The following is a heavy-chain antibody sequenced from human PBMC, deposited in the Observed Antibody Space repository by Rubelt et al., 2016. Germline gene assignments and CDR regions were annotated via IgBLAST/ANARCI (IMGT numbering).Heavy chain of an antibody. Sequence: QVQLQESGPGLVKPSETLSLTCTVSGGSISSYYWSWIRQPPGKGLEWLGYIYYSGSTNYNPSLKSRVTISVETSKNQFSLKLRSVTAADTAVYYCARGRTNSGYDSRSFDYWGQGTLVTVSS. V-gene: IGHV4-59*01. D-gene: IGHD5-12*01. CDR3: ARGRTNSGYDSRSFDY. CDR1: GGSISSYY. CDR2: IYYSGST. J-gene: IGHJ4*02.